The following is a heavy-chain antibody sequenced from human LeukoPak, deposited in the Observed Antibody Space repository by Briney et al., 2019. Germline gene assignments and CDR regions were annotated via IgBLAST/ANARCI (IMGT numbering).Heavy chain of an antibody. V-gene: IGHV4-4*07. CDR1: GGSISSRYY. CDR2: FYTVGNT. CDR3: ARASGSWSHFDY. J-gene: IGHJ4*02. Sequence: PSETLSLTCTVSGGSISSRYYWNWIRQPAGKGLEWIGRFYTVGNTNYNPSLRSRVTMSVDTSKNQFSLKLSSVTAADTAMYYCARASGSWSHFDYWGQGTLLTVSS. D-gene: IGHD6-25*01.